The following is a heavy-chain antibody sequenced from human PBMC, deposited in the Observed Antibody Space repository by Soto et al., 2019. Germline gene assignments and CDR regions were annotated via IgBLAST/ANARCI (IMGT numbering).Heavy chain of an antibody. CDR1: GGSFSGYY. Sequence: SETLSLTCAVYGGSFSGYYWSWIRQPPGKGLEWIGEINHSGSTNYNPSLKSRVTISVDTSKNQFSLKLSSVTAADTAVYYCARGLVVIIGQRYYGMDVWGQGTTVTVSS. CDR3: ARGLVVIIGQRYYGMDV. J-gene: IGHJ6*02. CDR2: INHSGST. D-gene: IGHD3-22*01. V-gene: IGHV4-34*01.